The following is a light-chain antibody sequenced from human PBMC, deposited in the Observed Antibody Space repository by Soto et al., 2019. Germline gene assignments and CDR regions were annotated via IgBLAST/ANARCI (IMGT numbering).Light chain of an antibody. CDR2: DAS. V-gene: IGKV1-13*02. CDR3: QQFNSYPS. CDR1: QGISSA. J-gene: IGKJ2*03. Sequence: AIQLTPSPSSLSASVGDTVTITCRASQGISSALAWYQQKPGKAPNVLIYDASSLQSGVPSRFSGSGSGTEFTLTISSLQPEDFATYYCQQFNSYPSFGQGTKLEIK.